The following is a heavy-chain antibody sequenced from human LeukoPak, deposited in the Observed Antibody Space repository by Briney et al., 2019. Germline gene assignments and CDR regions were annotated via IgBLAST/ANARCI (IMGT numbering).Heavy chain of an antibody. V-gene: IGHV4-4*07. D-gene: IGHD3-10*01. CDR3: ARDCGLSGSGSYYTNWFDP. CDR2: IYTSGST. CDR1: GGSISSYY. Sequence: SETLSLTCTVSGGSISSYYWSWIRQPAGKGLEWIGRIYTSGSTNYNPSLKSRVTMSVDTSKNQFSLKLCSVTAADTAVYYCARDCGLSGSGSYYTNWFDPWGQGTLVTVSS. J-gene: IGHJ5*02.